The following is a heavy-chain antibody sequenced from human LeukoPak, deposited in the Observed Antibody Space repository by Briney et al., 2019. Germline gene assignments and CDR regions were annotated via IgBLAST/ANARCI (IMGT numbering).Heavy chain of an antibody. V-gene: IGHV3-53*01. D-gene: IGHD4-17*01. CDR2: IYSGGST. CDR1: GFTVSSNY. J-gene: IGHJ4*02. CDR3: ARLNYGDPLDY. Sequence: GGSLRLSCAASGFTVSSNYMSWVRQAPGKGLEWGSVIYSGGSTYYADSVKGRFTISRDNSKNTLYLQMNSLRAEDTAVYYCARLNYGDPLDYWGQGTLVTVSS.